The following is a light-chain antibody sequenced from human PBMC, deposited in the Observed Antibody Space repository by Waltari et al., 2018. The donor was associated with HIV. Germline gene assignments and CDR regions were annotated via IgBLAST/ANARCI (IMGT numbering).Light chain of an antibody. CDR3: VGWDGSLSGYV. J-gene: IGLJ1*01. CDR1: SSNIRNDN. V-gene: IGLV1-47*01. Sequence: QSVLTQSPSASGTPGQTVTISCSGSSSNIRNDNDYWYQQLPGMTPKLLIYKNYQRPSGVPDRFAGSKSGTSASLAISGLRSEDEADYYCVGWDGSLSGYVFGAGTTVTVL. CDR2: KNY.